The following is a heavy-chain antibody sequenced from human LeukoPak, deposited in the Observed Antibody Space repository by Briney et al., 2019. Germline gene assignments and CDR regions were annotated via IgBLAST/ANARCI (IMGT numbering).Heavy chain of an antibody. CDR3: ARNPPYGGNSEAYYGMDV. V-gene: IGHV3-7*01. CDR2: IKQDGSEK. CDR1: GFTFSNNW. D-gene: IGHD4-23*01. Sequence: GGSLRLSCAASGFTFSNNWMTWVRQAPGKGLEWVANIKQDGSEKYYVDSVKGRFTISRDNAKNSLYLQMNSLRGEDTAVYYCARNPPYGGNSEAYYGMDVWGQGTTVTVSS. J-gene: IGHJ6*02.